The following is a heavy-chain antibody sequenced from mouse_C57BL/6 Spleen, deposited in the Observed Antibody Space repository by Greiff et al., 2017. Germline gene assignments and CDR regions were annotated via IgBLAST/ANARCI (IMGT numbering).Heavy chain of an antibody. V-gene: IGHV3-6*01. CDR1: GYSITSGYY. Sequence: DVKLVESGPGLVKPSQSLSLTCSVTGYSITSGYYWNWIRQFPGNKLEWMGYISYDGSNNYNPSLKNRISITRDTSKNQFFLKLNSVTTEDTATYYCAREDYGSRYYFDYWGQGTTLTVSS. CDR3: AREDYGSRYYFDY. D-gene: IGHD1-1*01. CDR2: ISYDGSN. J-gene: IGHJ2*01.